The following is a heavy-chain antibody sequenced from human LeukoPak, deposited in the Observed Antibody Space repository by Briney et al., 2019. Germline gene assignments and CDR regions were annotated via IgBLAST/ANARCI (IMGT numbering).Heavy chain of an antibody. Sequence: GGSLRLSCAASGFTLSSYWMNWVRQAPGKELEWVANIKQDGSEKYYVDSVKGRFTISRDNAKKSLYLQMNSLGAEDTAVYYCARVTCEGGSCYSDYWGQGTLLTVSS. J-gene: IGHJ4*02. V-gene: IGHV3-7*05. D-gene: IGHD2-15*01. CDR1: GFTLSSYW. CDR2: IKQDGSEK. CDR3: ARVTCEGGSCYSDY.